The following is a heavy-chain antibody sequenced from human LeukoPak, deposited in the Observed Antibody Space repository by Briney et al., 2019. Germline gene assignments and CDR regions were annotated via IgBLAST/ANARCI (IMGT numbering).Heavy chain of an antibody. V-gene: IGHV3-30*18. CDR1: GFTFSSYG. D-gene: IGHD2-15*01. CDR3: AKRPLGYCSGDSCYFDY. J-gene: IGHJ4*02. Sequence: GRSLRLSCAASGFTFSSYGMHWVRQAPGKGLEWVAVISYDGSNKYYADSVKGRFTISRDNSKNTLYLQMNGLRAEDTAVYYCAKRPLGYCSGDSCYFDYWGQGTQVTVSS. CDR2: ISYDGSNK.